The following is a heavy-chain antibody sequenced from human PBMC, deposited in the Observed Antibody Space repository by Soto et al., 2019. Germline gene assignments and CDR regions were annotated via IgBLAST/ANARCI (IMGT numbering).Heavy chain of an antibody. CDR3: FRGGVTSRTFDY. CDR2: IFPDDSDT. Sequence: PGESLKISCKGSGYSFTTYWIGWVRQMPGQGLEWMGIIFPDDSDTRYSPSFQGHVTISVDKSISTAYVQWSSLKASDSAIYYCFRGGVTSRTFDYRGQGTLVTVSS. CDR1: GYSFTTYW. V-gene: IGHV5-51*01. J-gene: IGHJ4*02. D-gene: IGHD3-16*01.